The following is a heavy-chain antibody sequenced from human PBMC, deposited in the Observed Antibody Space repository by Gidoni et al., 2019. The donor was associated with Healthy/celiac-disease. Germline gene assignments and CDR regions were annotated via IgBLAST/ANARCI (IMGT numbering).Heavy chain of an antibody. CDR1: GGSISSSSYY. J-gene: IGHJ4*02. D-gene: IGHD3-16*01. CDR2: IYYSGST. CDR3: ARPGKGWDYFDY. Sequence: QLQLQESGPGLVKPSETLSLTCTVSGGSISSSSYYWGWIRQPPGKGLEWIGSIYYSGSTYYNPSLKSRVTISVDTSKNQFSLKLSSVTAADTAVYYCARPGKGWDYFDYWGQGTLVTVSS. V-gene: IGHV4-39*01.